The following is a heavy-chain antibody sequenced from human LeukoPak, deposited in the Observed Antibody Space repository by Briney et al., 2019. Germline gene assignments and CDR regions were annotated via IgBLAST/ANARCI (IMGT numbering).Heavy chain of an antibody. J-gene: IGHJ4*02. V-gene: IGHV3-7*01. D-gene: IGHD3-22*01. Sequence: PGGSLRLSCAASGFMFSNYWMIWVRQAPGKGLEWVANIKQDGSEKYYVDSVKGRFTISRDNAQNSLYLQMNSLRAEDTAVYYCAKGDYYYDSSGYIPFDYWGQGTLVTVSS. CDR3: AKGDYYYDSSGYIPFDY. CDR2: IKQDGSEK. CDR1: GFMFSNYW.